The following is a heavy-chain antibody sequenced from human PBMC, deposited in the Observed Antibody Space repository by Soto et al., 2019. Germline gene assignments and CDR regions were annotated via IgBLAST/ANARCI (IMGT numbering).Heavy chain of an antibody. V-gene: IGHV3-23*01. J-gene: IGHJ4*02. CDR3: ARGYWSSWYSVSDY. D-gene: IGHD6-13*01. CDR2: ISGTGGST. CDR1: GFTFSSYA. Sequence: PGGSLRLSCAASGFTFSSYAMSWVRQAPGKGLEWVSAISGTGGSTYYADSVKGRFTISRHNSKNTLYLQMNSLRAGATAVNYCARGYWSSWYSVSDYWGQGSLVSVSS.